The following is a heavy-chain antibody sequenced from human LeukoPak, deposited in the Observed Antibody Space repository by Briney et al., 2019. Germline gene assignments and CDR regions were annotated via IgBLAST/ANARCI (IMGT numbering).Heavy chain of an antibody. CDR2: IKSKTDGGTT. V-gene: IGHV3-15*01. CDR1: GFTFSNSW. CDR3: TTDGGEADSSGQDY. Sequence: PGGSLRLSCAASGFTFSNSWMSWVRQAPGKGLEWVGRIKSKTDGGTTDYAAPVKGKFTISRDDSKNTLYLQMNSLKTEDTAVYYCTTDGGEADSSGQDYWGQGTLVTVSS. J-gene: IGHJ4*02. D-gene: IGHD3-22*01.